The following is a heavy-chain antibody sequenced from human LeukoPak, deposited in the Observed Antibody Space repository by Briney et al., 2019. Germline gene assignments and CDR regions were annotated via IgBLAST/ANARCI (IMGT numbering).Heavy chain of an antibody. V-gene: IGHV3-66*01. CDR2: IYSGGST. CDR1: GFTVSSNY. J-gene: IGHJ4*02. CDR3: ARTPGYSSGWYYFDY. Sequence: GGSLRLSCAASGFTVSSNYMSWVRQAPGKGLEWVSVIYSGGSTYYADSVKGRFTISRDNSKNTLYLQMNSPRAEDTAVYYCARTPGYSSGWYYFDYWGQGTLVTVSS. D-gene: IGHD6-19*01.